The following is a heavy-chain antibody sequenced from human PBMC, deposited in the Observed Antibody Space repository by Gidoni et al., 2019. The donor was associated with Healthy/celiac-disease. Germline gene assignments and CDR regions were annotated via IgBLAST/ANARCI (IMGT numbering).Heavy chain of an antibody. CDR2: IIPIFGTA. V-gene: IGHV1-69*01. Sequence: QVQLVQSGAEVKKPGSSVKVSCKASGGTFRSYAISWVRQPPGQGLEWMGGIIPIFGTANYAQKFQGRVTITADESTSTAYMELSSLRSEDTAVYYCAGYYYDSSGYYPYYYYGMDVWGQGTTVTVSS. D-gene: IGHD3-22*01. CDR3: AGYYYDSSGYYPYYYYGMDV. CDR1: GGTFRSYA. J-gene: IGHJ6*02.